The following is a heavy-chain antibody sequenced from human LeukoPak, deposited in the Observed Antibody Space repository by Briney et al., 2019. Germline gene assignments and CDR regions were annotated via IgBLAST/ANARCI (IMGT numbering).Heavy chain of an antibody. CDR2: LNPSTGGT. CDR3: ARSERVKGIFDF. CDR1: GYIFTNYY. V-gene: IGHV1-2*02. Sequence: GASVKVSCKASGYIFTNYYIHWVRQAPGQGLEWIGWLNPSTGGTDFAQKFQGRVTLTRDTSLTTAYMDLTSLSSDDTAVYYCARSERVKGIFDFWGQGTLVIVSS. D-gene: IGHD1-1*01. J-gene: IGHJ4*02.